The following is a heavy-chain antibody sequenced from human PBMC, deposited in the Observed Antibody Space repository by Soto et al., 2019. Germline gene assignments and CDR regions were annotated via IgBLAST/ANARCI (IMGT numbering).Heavy chain of an antibody. CDR2: IYYSGST. D-gene: IGHD5-18*01. CDR1: GGSISSGGYY. V-gene: IGHV4-31*03. CDR3: ARDTAMDPFDY. Sequence: PSETLSLTCTVSGGSISSGGYYWSWIRQHPGKGLEWIGYIYYSGSTYYNPSLKSRVTISVDTSKNQFSLKLSSVTAADTAVYYCARDTAMDPFDYWGQGTLVTVSS. J-gene: IGHJ4*02.